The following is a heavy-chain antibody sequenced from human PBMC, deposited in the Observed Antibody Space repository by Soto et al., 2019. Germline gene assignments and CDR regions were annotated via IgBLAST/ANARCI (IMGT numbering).Heavy chain of an antibody. J-gene: IGHJ3*02. CDR2: IYSGGST. D-gene: IGHD3-10*01. Sequence: LSLTCAASGFTVSSNYMSWVRQAPGKGLEWVSVIYSGGSTYYADSVKGRFTISRDNSKNTLYLQMNSLRAEDTAVYYCARGIWFGELLASYDAFDIWGQGTMVTVSS. CDR1: GFTVSSNY. V-gene: IGHV3-66*01. CDR3: ARGIWFGELLASYDAFDI.